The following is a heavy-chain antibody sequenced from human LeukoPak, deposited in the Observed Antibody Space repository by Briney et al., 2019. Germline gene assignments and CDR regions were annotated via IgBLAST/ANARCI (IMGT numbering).Heavy chain of an antibody. D-gene: IGHD3-22*01. J-gene: IGHJ4*02. CDR3: ARDPMILGYGGFGY. V-gene: IGHV1-18*03. Sequence: ASVKVSCKASGYTFTSYGIGWVRQAPGQGLEWMGWINPYNGNTNYPQKLQGRVTMTTDTSTSTVYMELRSLRSDDMAVHYCARDPMILGYGGFGYWGQGTLVTVSS. CDR1: GYTFTSYG. CDR2: INPYNGNT.